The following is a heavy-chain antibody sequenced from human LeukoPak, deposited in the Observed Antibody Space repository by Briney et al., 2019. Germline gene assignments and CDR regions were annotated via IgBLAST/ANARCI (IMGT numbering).Heavy chain of an antibody. CDR1: GFTFSSYS. D-gene: IGHD5-12*01. Sequence: PGGSLRLSCAASGFTFSSYSMNWVRQAPGKGLEWVSLISWDGGITYYADSVRGRFTISRDNSKNSLSLEMNSLRTEDTALYYCAKDSNTGGYSFGSWGQGTLVTVTS. J-gene: IGHJ4*02. CDR2: ISWDGGIT. CDR3: AKDSNTGGYSFGS. V-gene: IGHV3-43*01.